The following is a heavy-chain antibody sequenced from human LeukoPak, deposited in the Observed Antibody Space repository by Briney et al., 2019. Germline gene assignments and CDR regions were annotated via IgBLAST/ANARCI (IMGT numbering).Heavy chain of an antibody. J-gene: IGHJ4*02. CDR3: AKILSGTYSFDL. CDR2: ITVSGDTT. CDR1: GFSVSSYG. D-gene: IGHD1-26*01. V-gene: IGHV3-23*01. Sequence: GGSLRLSCAVSGFSVSSYGMSWVRQAPGKGLEWVSAITVSGDTTYYADSVKGRFTISRDNSKNTLYLQMYSLRAEDTAVYYCAKILSGTYSFDLWGQGTLVTVSS.